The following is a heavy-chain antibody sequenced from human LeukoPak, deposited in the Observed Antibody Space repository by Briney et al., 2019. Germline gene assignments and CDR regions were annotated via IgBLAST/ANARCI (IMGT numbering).Heavy chain of an antibody. D-gene: IGHD3-22*01. CDR3: ARTYYYDSADFRILYGMDV. CDR2: MDPNSGNT. J-gene: IGHJ6*02. Sequence: ASVKVSCKASGYTFTTYDINWVRQATGQGLEWMGWMDPNSGNTGYAQKFQGRVTMTRNTSIRTAYMELSSLRSEDAAVYYCARTYYYDSADFRILYGMDVWGQGTTVTVSS. V-gene: IGHV1-8*01. CDR1: GYTFTTYD.